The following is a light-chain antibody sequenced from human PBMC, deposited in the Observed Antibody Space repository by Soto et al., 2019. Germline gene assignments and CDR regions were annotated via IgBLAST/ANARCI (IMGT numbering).Light chain of an antibody. CDR2: KAS. CDR3: QQYNVYST. Sequence: DIQMTQSPSTLSGSVGDRVTITCRASQTISSWLAWYQQKPGKAPKLLIYKASTLKSGAPSRFSGSGSETEFTLTISSLQPDDFATYYCQQYNVYSTFGGGTKVDIK. CDR1: QTISSW. V-gene: IGKV1-5*03. J-gene: IGKJ4*01.